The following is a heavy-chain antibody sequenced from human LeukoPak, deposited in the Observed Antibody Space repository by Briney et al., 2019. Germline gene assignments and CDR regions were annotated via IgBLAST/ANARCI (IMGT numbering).Heavy chain of an antibody. V-gene: IGHV3-9*01. J-gene: IGHJ2*01. D-gene: IGHD2-2*02. CDR2: ISWNSGSI. CDR1: GFTFDDYA. Sequence: GGSLRLSYAASGFTFDDYAMHWVRQAPGKGLEWVSGISWNSGSIGYADSVKGRFTISRDNAKNSLYLQMNSLRAEDTALYYCAKDGYCSSTSCYTTWYFDLWGRGTLVTVSS. CDR3: AKDGYCSSTSCYTTWYFDL.